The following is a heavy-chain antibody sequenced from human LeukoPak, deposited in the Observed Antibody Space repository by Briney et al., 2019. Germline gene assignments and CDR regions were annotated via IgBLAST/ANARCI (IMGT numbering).Heavy chain of an antibody. CDR2: INHSGST. CDR1: GGSFSGYY. CDR3: ARVLGYSYGRVDY. Sequence: SGTLSLTCAVYGGSFSGYYWSWIRQPPGKGLEWIGEINHSGSTNYNPSLKSRVTISVDTSKNQFSLKLSSVTAADTAVYYCARVLGYSYGRVDYWGQGTLVTVSS. D-gene: IGHD5-18*01. J-gene: IGHJ4*02. V-gene: IGHV4-34*01.